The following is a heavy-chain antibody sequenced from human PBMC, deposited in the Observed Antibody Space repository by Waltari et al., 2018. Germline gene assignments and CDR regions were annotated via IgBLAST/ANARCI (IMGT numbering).Heavy chain of an antibody. D-gene: IGHD5-18*01. CDR2: IHNHGST. J-gene: IGHJ3*02. CDR3: ARVTAMAKDAFDI. Sequence: QVQLQESGPGLVKPSETLSLTCAGSGYSISSGYYWGWSRQTPGKGLEWMGSIHNHGSTYYNPSLKSRVTISVDTSKNQFSLKLSSVTAADTAVYYCARVTAMAKDAFDIWGQGTMVTVSS. V-gene: IGHV4-38-2*01. CDR1: GYSISSGYY.